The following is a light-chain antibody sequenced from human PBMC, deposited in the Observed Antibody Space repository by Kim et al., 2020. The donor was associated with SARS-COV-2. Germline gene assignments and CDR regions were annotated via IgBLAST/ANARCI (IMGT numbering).Light chain of an antibody. V-gene: IGKV1-5*03. CDR2: LAS. CDR3: QHYSRFPYT. CDR1: ENIGTW. Sequence: SASVGDRVTLTCRASENIGTWLAWYQQKPGRAPSLLLYLASTLESGVPSRFSGTGSGTEFSLSITSLQPDDFATYYCQHYSRFPYTFGQGTKLEI. J-gene: IGKJ2*01.